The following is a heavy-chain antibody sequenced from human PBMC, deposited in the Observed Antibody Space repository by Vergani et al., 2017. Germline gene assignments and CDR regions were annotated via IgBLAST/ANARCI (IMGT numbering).Heavy chain of an antibody. D-gene: IGHD4-11*01. CDR3: AKDGRENSDYEYFDY. J-gene: IGHJ4*02. CDR1: GFIFDDYA. CDR2: ISWNSKSE. V-gene: IGHV3-9*01. Sequence: EVHLVESGGDLVEPGRSLRLSCAASGFIFDDYAMHWVRQVPGKGLEWVSGISWNSKSEAYADSVKGRFAISRDTSKKTLSLQMRSLRADDTAVYYCAKDGRENSDYEYFDYWGQGTLVTVSS.